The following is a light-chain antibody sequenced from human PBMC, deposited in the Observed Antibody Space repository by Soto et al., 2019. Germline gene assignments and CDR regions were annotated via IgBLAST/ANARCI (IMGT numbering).Light chain of an antibody. V-gene: IGLV2-14*01. CDR3: SSYTSSGTYV. CDR2: EVS. J-gene: IGLJ1*01. Sequence: QSALTQPASVSGSPGQSITISCTGTSSDVGVYNYVSWYQQHPGKAPKLMIYEVSDRPSGVSNRFSGSKSGNTASLTISGLQAEDEAAYYCSSYTSSGTYVFGTGTKVTVL. CDR1: SSDVGVYNY.